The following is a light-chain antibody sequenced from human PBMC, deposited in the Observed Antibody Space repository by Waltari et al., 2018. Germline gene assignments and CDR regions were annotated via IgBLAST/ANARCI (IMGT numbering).Light chain of an antibody. V-gene: IGKV1-5*03. CDR2: KAS. CDR3: QQYTNYWT. Sequence: DIQMTQSPSTLSASVGDRATITCRASHSISSWLAWYQQKPGKAPKLLIYKASSLESGVPSRFSGSGSGTEFTLTISSLQPDDFATYYCQQYTNYWTFGQGTKVEIK. J-gene: IGKJ1*01. CDR1: HSISSW.